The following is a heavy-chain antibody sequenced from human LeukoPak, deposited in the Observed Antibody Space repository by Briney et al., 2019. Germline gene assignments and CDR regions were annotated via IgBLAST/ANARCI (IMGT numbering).Heavy chain of an antibody. Sequence: SGTLSLTCAVSGGSISSSNWWSWVRQPPGKGLEWIGEIYHSGSTNYNPSLKSRVPISVDKSKNQFSLKLNSVTAADTAVYYCASIVSRSNWFDPWGQGTLVTVSS. V-gene: IGHV4-4*02. J-gene: IGHJ5*02. D-gene: IGHD5/OR15-5a*01. CDR2: IYHSGST. CDR1: GGSISSSNW. CDR3: ASIVSRSNWFDP.